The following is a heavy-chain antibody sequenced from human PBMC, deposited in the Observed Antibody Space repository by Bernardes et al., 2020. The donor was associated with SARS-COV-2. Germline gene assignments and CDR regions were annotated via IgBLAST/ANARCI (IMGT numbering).Heavy chain of an antibody. CDR1: LFSLSPSGVG. V-gene: IGHV2-5*01. D-gene: IGHD7-27*01. CDR2: IYWNDDK. CDR3: ARLRLGGDNYFFDY. Sequence: SGTTLWKPPHTLTLTCPFSLFSLSPSGVGVGWIRQPPGKALEWLSLIYWNDDKRYSPSLKSRLTITKDTSRNHVVLTMTNMDHVDSATYYCARLRLGGDNYFFDYWGQGTLVTVAS. J-gene: IGHJ4*02.